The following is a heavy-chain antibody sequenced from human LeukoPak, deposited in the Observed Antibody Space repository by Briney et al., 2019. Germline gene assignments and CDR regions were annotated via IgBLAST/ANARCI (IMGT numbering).Heavy chain of an antibody. CDR2: IYTSGST. D-gene: IGHD1-26*01. J-gene: IGHJ4*02. V-gene: IGHV4-4*07. Sequence: PSETLSLTCSVSGGSISNVYWSWVRQPAGKGLEWIGRIYTSGSTIYNPSLKSRVTMSVDTSKNQFSLKLSSVTAADTAVYYCARGSSGSYYVEDYFDYWGQGTLVTVSS. CDR3: ARGSSGSYYVEDYFDY. CDR1: GGSISNVY.